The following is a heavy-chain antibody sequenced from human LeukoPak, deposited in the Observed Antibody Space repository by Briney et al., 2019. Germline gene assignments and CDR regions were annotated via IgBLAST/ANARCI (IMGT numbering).Heavy chain of an antibody. CDR1: GGTFSSYA. CDR3: ARSPDNAPGYDSLYYFDY. Sequence: GASVKVSCKASGGTFSSYAISWVRQAPGQGLEWMGGIIPIFGTANYAQKFQGRVTITADESTSTAYMELSSLRSEDTAVYYCARSPDNAPGYDSLYYFDYWGQGTLVTVSS. J-gene: IGHJ4*02. CDR2: IIPIFGTA. V-gene: IGHV1-69*13. D-gene: IGHD5-12*01.